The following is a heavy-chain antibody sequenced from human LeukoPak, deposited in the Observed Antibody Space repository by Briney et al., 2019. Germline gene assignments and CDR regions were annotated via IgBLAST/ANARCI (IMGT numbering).Heavy chain of an antibody. CDR1: GFTFSTYA. V-gene: IGHV3-23*01. CDR3: AKDRGRYYDSSGYYWGYYFDS. Sequence: GGSLRLSCAASGFTFSTYAVNWVREAPGKGLEWVSTISGSDGSTYYADSVKGRFTISRDNSKNTLYLQMSSLRAEDTAVYYCAKDRGRYYDSSGYYWGYYFDSWGQGILVTVST. J-gene: IGHJ4*02. D-gene: IGHD3-22*01. CDR2: ISGSDGST.